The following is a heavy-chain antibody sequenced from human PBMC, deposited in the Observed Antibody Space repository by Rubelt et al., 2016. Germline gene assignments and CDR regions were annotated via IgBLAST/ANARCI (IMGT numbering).Heavy chain of an antibody. J-gene: IGHJ4*02. CDR3: ARGRYCSSTSCYDFDY. Sequence: GKGLEWVSVIYSGGSTFYADSVKGRFTISRDNSKNTLYLQMNSLRAEDTAVYYCARGRYCSSTSCYDFDYWGQGTLVTVSS. D-gene: IGHD2-2*01. V-gene: IGHV3-53*01. CDR2: IYSGGST.